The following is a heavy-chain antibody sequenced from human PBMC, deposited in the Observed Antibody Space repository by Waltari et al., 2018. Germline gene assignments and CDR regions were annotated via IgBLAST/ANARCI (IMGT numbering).Heavy chain of an antibody. D-gene: IGHD2-21*01. V-gene: IGHV3-74*01. Sequence: EVQLVESGGGLVQPGGSLRLSCAASGFTFSSHWLYWVRQAPGKGLVWVSRNNSDGTTTDYADSVKGRFTISRDNAKNMLYLQMNSLRAEDTAVYYCVIFDYWGQGTLVTVSS. CDR2: NNSDGTTT. J-gene: IGHJ4*02. CDR1: GFTFSSHW. CDR3: VIFDY.